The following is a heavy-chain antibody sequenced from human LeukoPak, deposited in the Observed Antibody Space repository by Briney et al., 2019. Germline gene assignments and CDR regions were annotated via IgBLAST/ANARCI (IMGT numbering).Heavy chain of an antibody. J-gene: IGHJ3*02. Sequence: PSERLSLTCTASDGSISGYHWSWIRQPHGKGLEWIGYIYYSGSTKYNPSLKSRVTMSVDTSKSQFSLNLSSVTAADTALYYCARGGLENAYHANDGFDIWGQGTMVTVSS. V-gene: IGHV4-59*01. CDR1: DGSISGYH. D-gene: IGHD3-16*01. CDR3: ARGGLENAYHANDGFDI. CDR2: IYYSGST.